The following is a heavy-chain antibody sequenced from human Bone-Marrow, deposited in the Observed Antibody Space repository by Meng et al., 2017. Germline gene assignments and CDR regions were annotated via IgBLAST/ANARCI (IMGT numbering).Heavy chain of an antibody. D-gene: IGHD2-2*03. CDR2: IRYDGSNK. V-gene: IGHV3-30*02. J-gene: IGHJ3*02. Sequence: GESLKISCAASGFTFSSYGMHWVRQAPGKGLEWVAFIRYDGSNKYYADSVKGRFTISRDNSKNTLYLQMNSLRAEDTAVYYCARGGYCSSTSCYWGNDAFDIWGQGTMVTVSS. CDR3: ARGGYCSSTSCYWGNDAFDI. CDR1: GFTFSSYG.